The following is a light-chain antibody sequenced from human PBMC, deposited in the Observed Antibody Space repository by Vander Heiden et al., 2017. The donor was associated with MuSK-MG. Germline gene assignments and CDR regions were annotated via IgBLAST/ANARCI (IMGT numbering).Light chain of an antibody. J-gene: IGKJ2*01. CDR3: QQSNSLPYT. CDR1: QDIGNA. Sequence: EIVLTQSPDFQSVTPKETVTITCRASQDIGNALHWYQQKPHQSPKLLIKFTSQSCSGAPSRFSGKGSGTDFTLTINGVEAEDVATYYCQQSNSLPYTFGQGTKLEIK. V-gene: IGKV6-21*01. CDR2: FTS.